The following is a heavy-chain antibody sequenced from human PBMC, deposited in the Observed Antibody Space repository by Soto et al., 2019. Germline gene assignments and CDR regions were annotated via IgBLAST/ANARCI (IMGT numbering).Heavy chain of an antibody. D-gene: IGHD3-10*01. V-gene: IGHV4-39*01. J-gene: IGHJ4*02. CDR1: GGSISSSSYY. CDR2: IYYSGST. Sequence: PSETLSLTCTVSGGSISSSSYYWGWIRHPPGKGLEWIGSIYYSGSTYYNPSLKSRVTISVDTSKNQFSLKLSSVTAADTAVYYCARRGPYYYVPGSSLGDYWGQGTLVTVSS. CDR3: ARRGPYYYVPGSSLGDY.